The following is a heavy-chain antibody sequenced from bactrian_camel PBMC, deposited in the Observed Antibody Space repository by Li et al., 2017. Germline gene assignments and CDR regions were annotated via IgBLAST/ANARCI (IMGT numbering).Heavy chain of an antibody. Sequence: LVESGGGTVQAGGSLRLSCTTSGFIFDNLEMNWYRQRPGEDCELVSLIHANGETFYINDVKDRFTISRDSANKAVFLQMDGLGPEDTGVYYCATSPLGSYDTGTCGGNSGNRDWGQGTQVTVS. CDR1: GFIFDNLE. D-gene: IGHD2*01. CDR2: IHANGET. V-gene: IGHV3S53*01. J-gene: IGHJ4*01. CDR3: ATSPLGSYDTGTCGGNSGNRD.